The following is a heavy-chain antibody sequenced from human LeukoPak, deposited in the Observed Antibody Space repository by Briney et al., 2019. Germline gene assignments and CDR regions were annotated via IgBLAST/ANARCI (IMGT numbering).Heavy chain of an antibody. Sequence: GGSLRLSCAASGFTFSSYGMHWVRQAPGKGLEWVAVISYDGSNKYYADSVKGRFTISRDNSKNTLYLQMNSLRAEDTAVYYCAKGGSSWTWVDYWGQGTLVTASS. D-gene: IGHD6-13*01. CDR1: GFTFSSYG. CDR3: AKGGSSWTWVDY. V-gene: IGHV3-30*18. J-gene: IGHJ4*02. CDR2: ISYDGSNK.